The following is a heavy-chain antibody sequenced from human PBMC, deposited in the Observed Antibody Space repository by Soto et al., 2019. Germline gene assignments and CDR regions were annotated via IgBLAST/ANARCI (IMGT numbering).Heavy chain of an antibody. CDR2: INHSGST. CDR1: GGSFSGYY. J-gene: IGHJ4*02. D-gene: IGHD2-21*02. CDR3: ARGGYLVVTAIFDY. V-gene: IGHV4-34*01. Sequence: ASETLSLTCAVYGGSFSGYYWSWIRQPPGKGLEWIGEINHSGSTNYNPSLKSRVTISVDTSKNQFSLKLSSVTAADTAVYYCARGGYLVVTAIFDYWGQGTLVTVSS.